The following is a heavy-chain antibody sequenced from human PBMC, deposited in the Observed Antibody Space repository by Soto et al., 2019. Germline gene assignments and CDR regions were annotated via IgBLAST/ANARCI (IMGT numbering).Heavy chain of an antibody. Sequence: QVQLVQSGAEVKKPGGSVKVSCKASGYTFTSYGISWVRQAPGQGLEWMGWISAYNGNTNYAQKLQGRVTMTTDTSTSTAYMELRSLRSDDTAVYYCARGTYYYDSSGLGVFDYWGQGTLVTVSS. CDR3: ARGTYYYDSSGLGVFDY. V-gene: IGHV1-18*01. D-gene: IGHD3-22*01. J-gene: IGHJ4*02. CDR1: GYTFTSYG. CDR2: ISAYNGNT.